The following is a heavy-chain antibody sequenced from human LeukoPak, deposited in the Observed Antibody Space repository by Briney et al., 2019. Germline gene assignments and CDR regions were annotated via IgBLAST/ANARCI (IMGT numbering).Heavy chain of an antibody. J-gene: IGHJ4*02. V-gene: IGHV4-39*01. CDR2: IYYSGST. Sequence: SETLSLTCTVSGGSISSSSYYWGWIRQPPGKGLEWIGSIYYSGSTYYNPSLKSRVTISVDTSRNRFSLNLNSVTAADTAVYHCARHAVYCSGGSCYFDYWGQGTLVTVSS. D-gene: IGHD2-15*01. CDR3: ARHAVYCSGGSCYFDY. CDR1: GGSISSSSYY.